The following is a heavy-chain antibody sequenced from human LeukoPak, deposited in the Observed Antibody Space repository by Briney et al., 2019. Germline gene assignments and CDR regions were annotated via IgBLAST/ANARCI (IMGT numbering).Heavy chain of an antibody. Sequence: GESLTVSCKGSGYSFTSFWIGWVRQMPGESLEWVGIIYPGDSDTRYSPSFQGQVTISADKSISTASLQWSSLKASDTAMYYCARLSAVPRGEFDYWGQGTLVTVSS. CDR2: IYPGDSDT. CDR1: GYSFTSFW. CDR3: ARLSAVPRGEFDY. J-gene: IGHJ4*02. D-gene: IGHD3-16*01. V-gene: IGHV5-51*01.